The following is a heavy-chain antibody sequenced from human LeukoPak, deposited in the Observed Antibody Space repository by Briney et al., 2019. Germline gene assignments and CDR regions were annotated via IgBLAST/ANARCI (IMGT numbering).Heavy chain of an antibody. Sequence: SETLSLTCTVSGASIGSGSYYWSWMRQSAGKGLEWIGRIYTSGTTDYNPSLSSRITVSLDGSKNQFSLRLSSVTAADTAVYYCARDDHFGSGWYVGWFDPWGQGTLVTVSS. J-gene: IGHJ5*02. D-gene: IGHD6-19*01. CDR3: ARDDHFGSGWYVGWFDP. V-gene: IGHV4-61*02. CDR2: IYTSGTT. CDR1: GASIGSGSYY.